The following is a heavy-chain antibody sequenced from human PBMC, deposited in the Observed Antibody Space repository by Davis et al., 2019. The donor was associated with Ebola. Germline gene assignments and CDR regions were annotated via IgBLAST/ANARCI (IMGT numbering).Heavy chain of an antibody. CDR3: ARDPLTYCSGGSCYYYYGMDV. V-gene: IGHV3-23*01. CDR1: VITFSSYA. Sequence: GGSLRLSCADSVITFSSYAMTWVRQAPGKGLEWVSAISGSGGSTYYADSVKGRFTISRDNAKNSLYLQMNSLRDEDTAVYYCARDPLTYCSGGSCYYYYGMDVWGKGTTVTVSS. D-gene: IGHD2-15*01. J-gene: IGHJ6*04. CDR2: ISGSGGST.